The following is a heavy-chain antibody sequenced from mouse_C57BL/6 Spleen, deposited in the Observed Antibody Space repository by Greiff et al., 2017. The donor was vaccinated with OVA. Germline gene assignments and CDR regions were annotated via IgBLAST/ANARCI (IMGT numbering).Heavy chain of an antibody. D-gene: IGHD2-4*01. CDR2: INPSNGGT. CDR3: ARGIYYDYGFDY. CDR1: GYTFTSYW. V-gene: IGHV1-53*01. Sequence: VQLKQPGTELVKPGASVKLSCKASGYTFTSYWMHWVKQRPGQGLEWIGNINPSNGGTNYNEKFKSKATLTVDKSSSTAYMQLSSLTSEDSAVYYCARGIYYDYGFDYWGQGTTITVSS. J-gene: IGHJ2*01.